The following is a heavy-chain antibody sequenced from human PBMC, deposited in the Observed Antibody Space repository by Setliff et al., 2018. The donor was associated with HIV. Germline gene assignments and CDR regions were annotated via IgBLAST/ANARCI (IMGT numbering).Heavy chain of an antibody. CDR1: GGSISGYY. D-gene: IGHD6-13*01. CDR3: LRRATAAEVFDY. V-gene: IGHV4-59*01. Sequence: KPSETLSLTCTVSGGSISGYYWSWIRQPPGKGLEWIGYIYYIGNTNYNPSLKGRVTITRDTSANTAYMELSNLRSEDTAIYYCLRRATAAEVFDYWGQGTLVTVSS. CDR2: IYYIGNT. J-gene: IGHJ4*02.